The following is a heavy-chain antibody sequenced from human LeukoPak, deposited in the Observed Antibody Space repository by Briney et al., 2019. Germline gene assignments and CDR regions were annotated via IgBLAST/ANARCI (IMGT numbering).Heavy chain of an antibody. CDR1: GFTYSSYG. CDR3: AKAYCSGGSCPLDY. D-gene: IGHD2-15*01. Sequence: GGSLRLXCAASGFTYSSYGMHWVRQAPGKGLEWVAFIRYDGSNKYYADSVKGRFTISRDNSKNTLYLQMNSLRAEDTAVYYCAKAYCSGGSCPLDYWGQGTLVTVSS. CDR2: IRYDGSNK. J-gene: IGHJ4*02. V-gene: IGHV3-30*02.